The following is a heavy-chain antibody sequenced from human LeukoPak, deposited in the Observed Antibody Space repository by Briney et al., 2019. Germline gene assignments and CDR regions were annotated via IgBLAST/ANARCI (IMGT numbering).Heavy chain of an antibody. CDR2: ISWNSVSI. CDR3: AKELGGGGDGLDI. J-gene: IGHJ3*02. CDR1: GITFDDYA. Sequence: PGRSLRLSCAASGITFDDYAMYWVRQGPGKGLEWVAGISWNSVSIGYADSVKGRFTISRDNAKNSLYLQMNSLRNEDTALYYCAKELGGGGDGLDIWGQGTMVTVSS. V-gene: IGHV3-9*01. D-gene: IGHD2-15*01.